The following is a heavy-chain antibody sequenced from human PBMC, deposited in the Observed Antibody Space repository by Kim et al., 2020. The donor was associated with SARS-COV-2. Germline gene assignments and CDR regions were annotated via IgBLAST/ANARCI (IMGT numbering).Heavy chain of an antibody. CDR1: GFTFSTYA. J-gene: IGHJ4*02. Sequence: GGSLRLSCAASGFTFSTYAMSWVRQAPGKGLERVSTVGGSGGNTYHADSAKGRFTIFRDNSKNTVDLQMNSLRAEDTAVYYCAKGRSENIAAAFNYWGQGTLVSVSS. CDR2: VGGSGGNT. D-gene: IGHD6-13*01. CDR3: AKGRSENIAAAFNY. V-gene: IGHV3-23*01.